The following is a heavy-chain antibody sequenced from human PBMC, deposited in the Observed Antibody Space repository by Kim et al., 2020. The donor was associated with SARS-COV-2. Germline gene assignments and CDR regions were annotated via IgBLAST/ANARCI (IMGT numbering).Heavy chain of an antibody. V-gene: IGHV1-2*02. D-gene: IGHD6-13*01. CDR1: GYTFTGYY. CDR3: AQGVYISSWYRQWFDP. Sequence: ASVKVSCKASGYTFTGYYMHWVRQAPGQGLEWMGWINPNSGGTNYAQKFQGRVTMTRDTSISTAYMELSRLRSDDTAVYYCAQGVYISSWYRQWFDPWGQGTLVTVSS. J-gene: IGHJ5*02. CDR2: INPNSGGT.